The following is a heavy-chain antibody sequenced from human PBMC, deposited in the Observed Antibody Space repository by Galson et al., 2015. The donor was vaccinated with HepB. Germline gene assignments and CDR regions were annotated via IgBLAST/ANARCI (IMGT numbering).Heavy chain of an antibody. CDR2: IKDDGSEK. CDR1: GFSFSTYW. Sequence: SLRLSCAASGFSFSTYWMSWVRQAPGKGLEWVANIKDDGSEKYYVESVKGRFTISRDNAKNSLWLQMNSLRAEDTAVYYCARDREVAGGGDWFDPWGQRTLVTVSS. V-gene: IGHV3-7*01. D-gene: IGHD6-13*01. J-gene: IGHJ5*02. CDR3: ARDREVAGGGDWFDP.